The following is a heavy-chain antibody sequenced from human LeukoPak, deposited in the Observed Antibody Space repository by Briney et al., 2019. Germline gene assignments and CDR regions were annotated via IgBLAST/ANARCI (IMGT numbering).Heavy chain of an antibody. J-gene: IGHJ4*02. Sequence: GGSLQISCKGSGSNFNTHWIGWARQLHGKGLEGMGIIYPDDSDTRYSPSFQGQVTISADKSISTAYLQWSSLKASDTAMYYCARLGGRRRVAATDYFDYWGQGTLVTVS. CDR2: IYPDDSDT. V-gene: IGHV5-51*01. CDR1: GSNFNTHW. CDR3: ARLGGRRRVAATDYFDY. D-gene: IGHD6-19*01.